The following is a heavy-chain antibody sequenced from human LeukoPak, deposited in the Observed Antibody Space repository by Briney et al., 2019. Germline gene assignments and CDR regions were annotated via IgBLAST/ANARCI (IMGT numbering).Heavy chain of an antibody. J-gene: IGHJ4*02. V-gene: IGHV3-48*03. CDR2: ISSTGSTI. CDR3: AKRRSYGYLDY. D-gene: IGHD5-18*01. Sequence: GGSLRLSCAASGFTFSSYEMNWVRQAPGKGLERVSSISSTGSTIYYADSVQGRFTISRDNAKNSLYLQMNSLRAEDTAVYYCAKRRSYGYLDYWGQGTLVTVSS. CDR1: GFTFSSYE.